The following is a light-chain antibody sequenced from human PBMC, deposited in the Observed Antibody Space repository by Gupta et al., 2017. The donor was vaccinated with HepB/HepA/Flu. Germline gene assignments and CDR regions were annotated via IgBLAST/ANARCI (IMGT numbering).Light chain of an antibody. Sequence: NFMLTQPHSVSESPVKTVTISCTGSSGSIASNYVQWYQQRPGSAPTTVIYEDNQRPSGVPDRFSGSIDSSSNSASLTISGLKTEDEADYYCQSYDSSNYVFGTGTKVTVL. J-gene: IGLJ1*01. CDR3: QSYDSSNYV. CDR1: SGSIASNY. V-gene: IGLV6-57*02. CDR2: EDN.